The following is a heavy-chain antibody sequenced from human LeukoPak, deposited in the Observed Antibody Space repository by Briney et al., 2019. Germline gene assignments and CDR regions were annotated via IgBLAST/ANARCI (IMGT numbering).Heavy chain of an antibody. Sequence: SGTLSLTCAVSGGXISSSNCWSWVRQPPGKGVEWIGEIYHSGSANYNQSLKSRVTISVDKSKNQFSLRLSSVTAADTAVYYCASAGHDGIGYKVCWGQGTLVTVSS. CDR2: IYHSGSA. CDR1: GGXISSSNC. CDR3: ASAGHDGIGYKVC. D-gene: IGHD3-22*01. J-gene: IGHJ4*02. V-gene: IGHV4-4*02.